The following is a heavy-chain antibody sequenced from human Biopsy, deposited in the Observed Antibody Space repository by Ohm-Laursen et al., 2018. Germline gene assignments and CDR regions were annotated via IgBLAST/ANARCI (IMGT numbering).Heavy chain of an antibody. Sequence: TLSLTCAVYGGSFSGYYWSWIRQPPGKGLEWIGEMNHGGSTNYNSSLKSRVTISVDTSKNQFSLKLNSVTAADTAVYLCGNEVHGRDYWGLGAQVTVSS. CDR2: MNHGGST. V-gene: IGHV4-34*01. CDR1: GGSFSGYY. J-gene: IGHJ4*02. D-gene: IGHD2-15*01. CDR3: GNEVHGRDY.